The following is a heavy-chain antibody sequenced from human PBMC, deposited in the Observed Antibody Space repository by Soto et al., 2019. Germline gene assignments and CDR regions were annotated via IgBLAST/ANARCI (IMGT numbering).Heavy chain of an antibody. D-gene: IGHD2-21*01. Sequence: SVKVSCKASGGTFTNYAISWVRQAPGQGLEWMGRVIPFLGVVNYAQKFQGRVTIAADRSTSTAYMDLNSLRAEDTAVYYCARGFQVFDWFDPWGQGTLVTVSS. CDR3: ARGFQVFDWFDP. J-gene: IGHJ5*02. V-gene: IGHV1-69*04. CDR2: VIPFLGVV. CDR1: GGTFTNYA.